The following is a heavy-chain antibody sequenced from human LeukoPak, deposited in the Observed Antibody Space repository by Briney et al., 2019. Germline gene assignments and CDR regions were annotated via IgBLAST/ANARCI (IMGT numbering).Heavy chain of an antibody. J-gene: IGHJ4*02. CDR1: GYTFTSYY. CDR3: ARALVRDSSSWYGTGGFDY. V-gene: IGHV1-46*01. D-gene: IGHD6-13*01. Sequence: GASVKVSCKASGYTFTSYYMHWVRQAPGQGLEWMGIINPSGGSTSYAQKFQGRATMTRDTSTSTVYMELSSLRSEDTAVYYCARALVRDSSSWYGTGGFDYWGQGTLVTVSS. CDR2: INPSGGST.